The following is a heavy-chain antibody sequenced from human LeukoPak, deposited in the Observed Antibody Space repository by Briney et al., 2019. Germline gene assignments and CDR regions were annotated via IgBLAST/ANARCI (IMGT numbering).Heavy chain of an antibody. V-gene: IGHV3-53*01. CDR3: ARVRSGWYHFDY. D-gene: IGHD6-19*01. CDR2: IYSGSSST. CDR1: GFTVSSNY. Sequence: GGSLRLSCAASGFTVSSNYMSWVRQAPGKGLGLVSVIYSGSSSTYYTDSVKGRFTISRHNSKNTLYLQMNSLRADDTAVYYCARVRSGWYHFDYWGRGTLVTVSS. J-gene: IGHJ4*02.